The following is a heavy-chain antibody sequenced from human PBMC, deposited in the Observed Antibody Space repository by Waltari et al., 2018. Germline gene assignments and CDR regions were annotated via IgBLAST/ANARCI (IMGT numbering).Heavy chain of an antibody. D-gene: IGHD6-13*01. Sequence: QVQLVQSGAEVKKPGSSVKVSCKASGGTFSSYAISWVRQAPGQGLEWMGGIIPIVGTANYAQKCQGRVTITTDESTSTAYMELSSLRSEDTAVYYCARGGQQLNYFDYWGQGTLVTVSS. CDR1: GGTFSSYA. J-gene: IGHJ4*02. CDR3: ARGGQQLNYFDY. CDR2: IIPIVGTA. V-gene: IGHV1-69*05.